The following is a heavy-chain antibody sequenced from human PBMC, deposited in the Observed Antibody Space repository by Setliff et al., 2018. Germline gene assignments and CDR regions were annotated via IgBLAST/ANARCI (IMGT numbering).Heavy chain of an antibody. CDR2: INHSGIT. D-gene: IGHD3-3*01. CDR3: ARGGFFGYNADF. V-gene: IGHV4-34*01. Sequence: SETLSLTCAVYGGSLSGYYWTWIRQSPGRGLEWIGEINHSGITNYNPSLKSRLTIAVDTSKNEFSLILASVTAADTAVYYCARGGFFGYNADFWGQGAQVTV. CDR1: GGSLSGYY. J-gene: IGHJ4*02.